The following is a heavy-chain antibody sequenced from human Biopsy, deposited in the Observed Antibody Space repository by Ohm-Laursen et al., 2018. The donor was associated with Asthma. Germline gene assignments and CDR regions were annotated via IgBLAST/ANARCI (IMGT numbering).Heavy chain of an antibody. D-gene: IGHD3-10*01. CDR1: GYTFNSAG. CDR2: ISVYNGNT. CDR3: ARAVDYSHYYGIDV. Sequence: EASVKVSCKTSGYTFNSAGITWVRQAPGQGLEWMGWISVYNGNTKVAQELQDRVTMTTDTSTSTAYMELRSLRSDDTAVYFCARAVDYSHYYGIDVWGQGTTVTVS. J-gene: IGHJ6*02. V-gene: IGHV1-18*01.